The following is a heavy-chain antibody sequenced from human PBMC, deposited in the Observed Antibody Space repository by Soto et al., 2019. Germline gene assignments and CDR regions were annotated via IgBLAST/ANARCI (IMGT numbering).Heavy chain of an antibody. CDR1: GGSFSGYY. D-gene: IGHD2-2*01. CDR2: INHSGST. J-gene: IGHJ6*03. CDR3: ARAQYQPQLLTLYYYYYMDV. V-gene: IGHV4-34*01. Sequence: PSETLSLTCAVYGGSFSGYYWSWIRQPPGKGLEWIGEINHSGSTNYNPSLKSRVTISVDTSKNQFSLKLSSVTAADTAVYYCARAQYQPQLLTLYYYYYMDVWGKGTTVTVSS.